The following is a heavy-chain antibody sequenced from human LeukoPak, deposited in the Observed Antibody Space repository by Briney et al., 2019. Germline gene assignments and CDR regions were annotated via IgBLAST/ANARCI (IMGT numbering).Heavy chain of an antibody. V-gene: IGHV1-2*06. CDR3: ARALWFGEFDAFDI. CDR1: GYTFTGYY. D-gene: IGHD3-10*01. CDR2: INPNSGGT. Sequence: GASVKVSCKASGYTFTGYYMHWVRQAPGQGLEWMGRINPNSGGTNYAQKFQGRVTMTRDTSISTAYMELSRLRSDDTAVYYCARALWFGEFDAFDIWGQGTMVTVSS. J-gene: IGHJ3*02.